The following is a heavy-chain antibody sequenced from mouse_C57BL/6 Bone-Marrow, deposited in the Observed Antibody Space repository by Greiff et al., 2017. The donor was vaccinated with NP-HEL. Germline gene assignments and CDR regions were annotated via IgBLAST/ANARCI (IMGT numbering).Heavy chain of an antibody. CDR3: ASTGGYAMDY. Sequence: VQLQQPGAELVRPGTSVKLSCKASGYTFTSYWMHWVKQRPGQGLEWIGVIDPSDSYTNYNQKFKGKATLTVDTSSSTAYMQLSSLTSEDSAVYYCASTGGYAMDYWGQGTSVTVSS. V-gene: IGHV1-59*01. CDR2: IDPSDSYT. CDR1: GYTFTSYW. J-gene: IGHJ4*01. D-gene: IGHD3-1*01.